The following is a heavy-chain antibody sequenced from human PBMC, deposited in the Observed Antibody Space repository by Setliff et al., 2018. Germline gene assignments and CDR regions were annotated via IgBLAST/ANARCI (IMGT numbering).Heavy chain of an antibody. Sequence: PSETLSLTCTVSGGSISSHYWSWIRQPPGKGLEWIGYIYYSGSTNYNPSLKSRVTISVDTSKNQFSLKLSSVTAADTAVYYCARTSGSLHMEYYFDYWGQGTLATVSS. J-gene: IGHJ4*02. D-gene: IGHD3-10*01. CDR2: IYYSGST. CDR3: ARTSGSLHMEYYFDY. CDR1: GGSISSHY. V-gene: IGHV4-59*11.